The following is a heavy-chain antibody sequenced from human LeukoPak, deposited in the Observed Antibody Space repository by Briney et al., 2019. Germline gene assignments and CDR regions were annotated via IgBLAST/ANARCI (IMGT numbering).Heavy chain of an antibody. CDR3: ARVSITMIGNDAFDI. Sequence: SETLSLTCTVSGGSISSYYWSWLRQPPGRGLEWVGYIYYSGSTNYNPSLKSRVTISVDTSKHQFSLKLSSVTAAETAVYYCARVSITMIGNDAFDIWGQGTMVTVSS. CDR1: GGSISSYY. V-gene: IGHV4-59*01. D-gene: IGHD3-22*01. J-gene: IGHJ3*02. CDR2: IYYSGST.